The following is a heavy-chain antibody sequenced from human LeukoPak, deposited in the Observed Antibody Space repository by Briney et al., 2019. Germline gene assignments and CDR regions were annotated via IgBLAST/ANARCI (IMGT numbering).Heavy chain of an antibody. J-gene: IGHJ4*02. Sequence: KPSETLSLTCTVSGGSISSNYWSWIRQPPGKGLEWIGYIFHTGSTNHNPSLKSRVTISVDTSKNQFSLKLNSVTAADTAVYYCARHIRGAYYYFDYWGQGTLVTVSS. CDR1: GGSISSNY. D-gene: IGHD3-10*01. V-gene: IGHV4-59*08. CDR3: ARHIRGAYYYFDY. CDR2: IFHTGST.